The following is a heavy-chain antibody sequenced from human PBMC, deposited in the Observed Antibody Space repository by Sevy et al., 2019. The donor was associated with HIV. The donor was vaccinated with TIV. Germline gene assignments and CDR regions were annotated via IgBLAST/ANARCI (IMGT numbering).Heavy chain of an antibody. V-gene: IGHV4-34*01. D-gene: IGHD2-15*01. CDR1: GGSFSGYY. Sequence: SETLSLTCAVYGGSFSGYYWSWIRQPPGKGLEWIGEINHSGSTNYNPSLRSRVTMSVDTSKNQFSLKLSSVTAADTAIYYCARHSPTSGHDYWGQGTLVTVSS. CDR3: ARHSPTSGHDY. CDR2: INHSGST. J-gene: IGHJ4*02.